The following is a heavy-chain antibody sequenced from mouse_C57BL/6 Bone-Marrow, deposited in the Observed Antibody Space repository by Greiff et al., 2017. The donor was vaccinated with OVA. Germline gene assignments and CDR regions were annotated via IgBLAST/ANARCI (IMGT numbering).Heavy chain of an antibody. CDR1: GFTFSVYG. D-gene: IGHD2-3*01. CDR3: APDGYYAMDY. CDR2: ISSGSSTI. Sequence: EVKLVESGGGLVKPGGSLKLSCAASGFTFSVYGMHWVRQAPEKGLEWVAYISSGSSTIYSADTVKGRFTISRDNAKNTLFLHMTSLRSENTAMYYCAPDGYYAMDYWGQGTSVTVSA. V-gene: IGHV5-17*01. J-gene: IGHJ4*01.